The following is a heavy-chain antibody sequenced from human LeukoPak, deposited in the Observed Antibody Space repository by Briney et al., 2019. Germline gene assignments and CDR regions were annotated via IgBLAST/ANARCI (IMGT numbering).Heavy chain of an antibody. Sequence: GGSLRLSCAASGFTFSNYWMSWVRQAPGKGLEWVANIRQDGSEIYYMDSVKGRFTISRDNAKNSLFLQMNSLRAEDTAVYYCARDKIVGATYFDYWGQGTLVTVSS. CDR2: IRQDGSEI. V-gene: IGHV3-7*01. CDR1: GFTFSNYW. D-gene: IGHD1-26*01. J-gene: IGHJ4*02. CDR3: ARDKIVGATYFDY.